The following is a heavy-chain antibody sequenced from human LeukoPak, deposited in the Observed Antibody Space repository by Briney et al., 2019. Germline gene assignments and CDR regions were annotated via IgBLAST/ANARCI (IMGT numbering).Heavy chain of an antibody. J-gene: IGHJ4*02. Sequence: GGSLRLSCAASGFTFSSYAMSWVRQAPGKGLEWVSGISGSGDNTYYADSVKGRFTISRDNSKNTLYLQMNSLRAEDTALYYCANKGSSDWRFDYWGQGTLVTVSS. CDR2: ISGSGDNT. CDR1: GFTFSSYA. V-gene: IGHV3-23*01. CDR3: ANKGSSDWRFDY. D-gene: IGHD6-19*01.